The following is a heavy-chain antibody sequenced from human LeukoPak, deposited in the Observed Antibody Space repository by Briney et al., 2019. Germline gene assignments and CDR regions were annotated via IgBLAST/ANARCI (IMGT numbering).Heavy chain of an antibody. CDR1: GYTFTSYA. D-gene: IGHD5-12*01. Sequence: GASVKVSCKASGYTFTSYAMNWVRQAPGQGLEWMGWINTNTGNPTYAQGFTGRFVFSLDTSVSTAYLQISSLKAEDTAVYYCAREASSRVATISWAAGFDPWGQGTLVTVSS. V-gene: IGHV7-4-1*02. CDR3: AREASSRVATISWAAGFDP. J-gene: IGHJ5*02. CDR2: INTNTGNP.